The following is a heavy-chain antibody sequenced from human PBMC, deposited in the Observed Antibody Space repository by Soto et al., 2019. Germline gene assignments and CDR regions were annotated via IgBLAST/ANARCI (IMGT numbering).Heavy chain of an antibody. J-gene: IGHJ4*02. Sequence: GGSLRLSCAASGFTFSNYAMSWVRQAPGKGLEWVSSIIETGGITNYADNVKGRFTISRDNSKNTLYLHMSSLRAEDTAVYYCARDRQPDGIWTFDYWGRGVLVTVSS. CDR1: GFTFSNYA. CDR2: IIETGGIT. D-gene: IGHD2-15*01. CDR3: ARDRQPDGIWTFDY. V-gene: IGHV3-23*01.